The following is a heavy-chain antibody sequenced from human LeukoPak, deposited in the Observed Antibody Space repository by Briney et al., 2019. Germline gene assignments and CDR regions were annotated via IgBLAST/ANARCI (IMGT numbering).Heavy chain of an antibody. CDR2: INHSGST. V-gene: IGHV4-34*01. Sequence: PSETLSLTCAVYGGSFSGYYCSWIRQPPGKGLEWIGEINHSGSTNYNPSLKSRVTISVDTSKNQFSLKLSSVTAADTAVYYCARGRYRLLFGYWGQGTLVTVSS. D-gene: IGHD2-2*01. CDR3: ARGRYRLLFGY. CDR1: GGSFSGYY. J-gene: IGHJ4*02.